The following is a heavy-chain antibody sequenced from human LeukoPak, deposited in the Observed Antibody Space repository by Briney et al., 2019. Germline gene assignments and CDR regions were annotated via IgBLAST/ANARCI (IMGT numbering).Heavy chain of an antibody. Sequence: SVKVSCKASGYTFTSYGISWVRQAPGQGLEWMGRIIPILGIANYAQKFQGRVTITADKSTSTAYMELSGLGSEDTAVYYCASPAFDIWGQGTMVTVSS. V-gene: IGHV1-69*04. J-gene: IGHJ3*02. CDR1: GYTFTSYG. CDR2: IIPILGIA. CDR3: ASPAFDI.